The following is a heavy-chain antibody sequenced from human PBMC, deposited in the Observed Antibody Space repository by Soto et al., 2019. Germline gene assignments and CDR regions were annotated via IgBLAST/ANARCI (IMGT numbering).Heavy chain of an antibody. CDR3: ARNVPGANSPFEY. V-gene: IGHV3-21*01. CDR1: GFTFSTYS. J-gene: IGHJ4*02. Sequence: EVQLVASGGGLVKPGESLRLSCAASGFTFSTYSMNWVRQPPGKGLEWVSSINTDSHYIYYADSVKGRFTISRDNAEHSLYLQMNNRGAEDTAIYYCARNVPGANSPFEYWRLGTLVTVSS. CDR2: INTDSHYI. D-gene: IGHD2-2*01.